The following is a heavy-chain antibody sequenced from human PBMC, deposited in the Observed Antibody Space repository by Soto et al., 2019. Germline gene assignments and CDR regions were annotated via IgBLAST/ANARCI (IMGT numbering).Heavy chain of an antibody. V-gene: IGHV3-53*01. J-gene: IGHJ4*01. CDR1: GFTVSSNY. CDR3: AREGMSSGWYFDY. Sequence: PGGSLRLSCAASGFTVSSNYMSWVRQAPGKGLEWVSVIYSDGSTYYADSVKGRFTISRDNSKNTLYLQMNSLRAEDTAVYYCAREGMSSGWYFDYWGQGTLVTVSS. D-gene: IGHD6-19*01. CDR2: IYSDGST.